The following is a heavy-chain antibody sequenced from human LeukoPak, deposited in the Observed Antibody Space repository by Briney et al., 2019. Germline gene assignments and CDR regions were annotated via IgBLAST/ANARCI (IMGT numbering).Heavy chain of an antibody. J-gene: IGHJ5*02. CDR1: GYTFTGYY. D-gene: IGHD6-13*01. CDR2: INPNSGGT. V-gene: IGHV1-2*02. CDR3: ARDFGIAAAEEYWFDP. Sequence: ASVKVSCKASGYTFTGYYMHWVRQAPGQGLEWMGSINPNSGGTNYAQKFRGMVTMTRDTSISTAYMELSRLRSDDTAVYYCARDFGIAAAEEYWFDPWGQGTLVTVSS.